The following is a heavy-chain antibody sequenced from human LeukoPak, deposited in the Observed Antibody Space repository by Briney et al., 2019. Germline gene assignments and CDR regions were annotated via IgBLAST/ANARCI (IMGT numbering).Heavy chain of an antibody. CDR3: ARVQYDYVWGSYHFYFDY. D-gene: IGHD3-16*02. CDR2: IKQDGSED. J-gene: IGHJ4*02. V-gene: IGHV3-7*01. CDR1: GFTFSSYW. Sequence: GGSLRLSCAASGFTFSSYWMSWVRQAPGKGLEGVANIKQDGSEDYYVDSVKGRFTISRDNAKNSLYLQMNSLRAEDTAVYYCARVQYDYVWGSYHFYFDYWGQGTLVTVSS.